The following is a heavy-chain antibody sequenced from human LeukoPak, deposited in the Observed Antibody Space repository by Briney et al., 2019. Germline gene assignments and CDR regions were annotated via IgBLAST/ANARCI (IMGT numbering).Heavy chain of an antibody. CDR3: AKALVPRPYGSTFDY. V-gene: IGHV3-23*01. Sequence: PGGSLRLSCAASGFTFSSYAMSWVRQAPGKGLEWVSAISGSGGSTYYADSVKGRFTISRDNSKNTLYLQKNSLRAEDTAVYYCAKALVPRPYGSTFDYWGQGTLVTVSS. D-gene: IGHD3-10*01. J-gene: IGHJ4*02. CDR1: GFTFSSYA. CDR2: ISGSGGST.